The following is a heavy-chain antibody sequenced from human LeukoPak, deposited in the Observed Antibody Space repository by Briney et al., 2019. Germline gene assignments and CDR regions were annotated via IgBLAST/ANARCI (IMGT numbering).Heavy chain of an antibody. CDR2: IYYSGST. CDR3: ARGRYYDSSY. Sequence: PSETLSLTCTVSGGSISSSSYYWGWIRQPPGKGLEWIGSIYYSGSTYYNPSLKSRVTISVDTSKNQFSLKLSSVTAADTAVYYCARGRYYDSSYWGQGTLVTVSS. J-gene: IGHJ4*02. D-gene: IGHD3-22*01. CDR1: GGSISSSSYY. V-gene: IGHV4-39*01.